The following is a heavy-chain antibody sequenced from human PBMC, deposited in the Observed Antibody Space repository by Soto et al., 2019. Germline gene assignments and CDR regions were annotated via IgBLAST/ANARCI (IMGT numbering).Heavy chain of an antibody. CDR2: ISWNSGSI. V-gene: IGHV3-9*01. CDR3: EKDIDLSYTVVATGYYYYGMDV. CDR1: GFTFDDYA. Sequence: GWSLRLSCAASGFTFDDYAMHWVRQAPGKGLEWVSGISWNSGSIGYADSVKGRFTISRDNAKNSLYLQMNSLRAEETALYYCEKDIDLSYTVVATGYYYYGMDVWCQGTTVTVSS. D-gene: IGHD1-26*01. J-gene: IGHJ6*02.